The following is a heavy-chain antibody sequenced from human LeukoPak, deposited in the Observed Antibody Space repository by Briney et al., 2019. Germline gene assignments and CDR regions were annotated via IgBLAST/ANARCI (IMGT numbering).Heavy chain of an antibody. D-gene: IGHD3-22*01. Sequence: SETLSLTCAVSGGSISSGGYSWSWIRQPPGKGLEWIGYIYYSGSTYYNPSLKSRVTISVDTSKNQFSLKLSSVTAADTAVYYCAKPYYYDTSGYYRLNNWFDPWGQGTLVTVSS. J-gene: IGHJ5*02. CDR3: AKPYYYDTSGYYRLNNWFDP. CDR1: GGSISSGGYS. V-gene: IGHV4-30-4*07. CDR2: IYYSGST.